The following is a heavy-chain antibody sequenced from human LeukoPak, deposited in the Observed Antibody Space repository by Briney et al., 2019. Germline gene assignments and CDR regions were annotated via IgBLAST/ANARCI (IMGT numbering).Heavy chain of an antibody. CDR2: IYPGDSDT. V-gene: IGHV5-51*01. Sequence: GESLKISCKGSGYSFTSYWIGWVRQMPGKGLEWMGIIYPGDSDTRYSPSFQGQVTISADKSISTAYLQWSSLKASDTAMYYCARHNSWSYYDFWSGYYNKGYYYYMDVWGKGTTVTVSS. D-gene: IGHD3-3*01. CDR1: GYSFTSYW. J-gene: IGHJ6*03. CDR3: ARHNSWSYYDFWSGYYNKGYYYYMDV.